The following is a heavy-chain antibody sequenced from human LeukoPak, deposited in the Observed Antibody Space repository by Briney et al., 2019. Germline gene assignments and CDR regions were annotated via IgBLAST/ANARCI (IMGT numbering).Heavy chain of an antibody. CDR3: TTEYYNSGSDIDV. J-gene: IGHJ6*03. CDR2: IKIQSGGATT. CDR1: GVRFSNAW. V-gene: IGHV3-15*01. Sequence: GSPRLSCAPPGVRFSNAWMSWVRQVPGTGLEWVGRIKIQSGGATTQYAAPVKDRFTISRDNSKKTMYKQMTNLKTEDTAVYYCTTEYYNSGSDIDVCARGTTVTVSS. D-gene: IGHD1-26*01.